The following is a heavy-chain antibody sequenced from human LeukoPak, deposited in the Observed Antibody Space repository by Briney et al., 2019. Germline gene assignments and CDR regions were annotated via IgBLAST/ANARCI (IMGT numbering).Heavy chain of an antibody. D-gene: IGHD3-16*01. J-gene: IGHJ4*02. Sequence: GGSLRLSCAASGFTFSSYGMHWVRQAPGKGLEWVAVISYDGSNKYHADSLKGQFTISRDNSKNTLYLQMNSLRAEDTAVYYCAHGLGSRDYWGQGTLVTVSS. V-gene: IGHV3-30*03. CDR2: ISYDGSNK. CDR3: AHGLGSRDY. CDR1: GFTFSSYG.